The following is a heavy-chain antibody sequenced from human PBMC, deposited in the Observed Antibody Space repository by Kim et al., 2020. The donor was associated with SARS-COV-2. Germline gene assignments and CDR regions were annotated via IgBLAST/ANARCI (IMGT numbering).Heavy chain of an antibody. D-gene: IGHD6-13*01. J-gene: IGHJ5*02. V-gene: IGHV4-34*01. CDR3: ARGQAAAGLGVWFDP. Sequence: SETLSLTCAVYGGSFSGYYWSWIRQPPGKGLEWIGEINHSGSTNYNPSLKSRVTISVDTSKNQFSLKLSSVTAADTAVYYCARGQAAAGLGVWFDPWGQGTLVTVSS. CDR2: INHSGST. CDR1: GGSFSGYY.